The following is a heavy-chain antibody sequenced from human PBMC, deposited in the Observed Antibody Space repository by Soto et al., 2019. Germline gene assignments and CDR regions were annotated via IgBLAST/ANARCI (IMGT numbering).Heavy chain of an antibody. CDR1: GFTFSSYA. V-gene: IGHV3-30-3*01. CDR3: AREVSRYFDFP. D-gene: IGHD3-9*01. CDR2: ISYDGSNK. J-gene: IGHJ5*02. Sequence: PGGSLRLSCAASGFTFSSYAMHWVRQAPGKGLEWVAVISYDGSNKYYADSVKGRFTISRDNSKNTLYLQMNSLRAEDTAVYYCAREVSRYFDFPWGQGTLVTVSS.